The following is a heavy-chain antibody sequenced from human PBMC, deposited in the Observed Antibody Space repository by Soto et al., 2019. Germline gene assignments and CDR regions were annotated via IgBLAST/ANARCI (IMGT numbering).Heavy chain of an antibody. CDR2: VSSSGTTM. CDR3: ARWELLTGFDY. D-gene: IGHD1-26*01. Sequence: GSLRLPGSAPGFTFSTSEMSWVRQAPGKGLEWVSYVSSSGTTMYYADSVKGRSTISRDNAKKSLYLQMNSLRAEDTAVYYCARWELLTGFDYWGQGTLVTVYS. J-gene: IGHJ4*02. V-gene: IGHV3-48*03. CDR1: GFTFSTSE.